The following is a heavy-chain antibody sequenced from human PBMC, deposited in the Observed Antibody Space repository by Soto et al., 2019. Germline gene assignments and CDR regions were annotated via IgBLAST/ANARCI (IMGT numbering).Heavy chain of an antibody. J-gene: IGHJ4*02. D-gene: IGHD6-19*01. Sequence: SETRSLTCAVYGGSFSGYYWSWIRQPPGKGLEWIGEINHSGSTNYNPSIKSRVTISVDTFKNQFSLKLSSVTAADTVVYYCARDKYIAVAGIGLDYWGQGTLVTVSS. CDR3: ARDKYIAVAGIGLDY. CDR1: GGSFSGYY. CDR2: INHSGST. V-gene: IGHV4-34*01.